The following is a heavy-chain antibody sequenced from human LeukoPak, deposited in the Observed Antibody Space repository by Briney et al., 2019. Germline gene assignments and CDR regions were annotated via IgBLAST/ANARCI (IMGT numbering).Heavy chain of an antibody. J-gene: IGHJ4*02. D-gene: IGHD3-16*02. CDR1: GYTFTGFY. CDR3: ARLSTPNLYYFDY. Sequence: ASVKVSCKASGYTFTGFYIHWVRQAPGQGLERMGWINPNSGITKSAQNFQGRVTMTRDTSISTAYMEVSRLRSDDSALYYCARLSTPNLYYFDYWGQGTLVTVSS. CDR2: INPNSGIT. V-gene: IGHV1-2*02.